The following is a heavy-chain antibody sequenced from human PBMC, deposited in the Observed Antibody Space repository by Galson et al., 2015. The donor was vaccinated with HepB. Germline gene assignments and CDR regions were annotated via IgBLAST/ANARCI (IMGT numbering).Heavy chain of an antibody. CDR1: GFTFSSYG. D-gene: IGHD3-3*01. Sequence: SLRLSCAASGFTFSSYGMHWARQAPGKGLEWVAVIWYDGSNKHYADSVKGRFTISRDNTKNTLYLQMNSLRVEDTAVYYCAREIKSFWSGYYNRLGAFDTWGPGTVGTASS. CDR2: IWYDGSNK. V-gene: IGHV3-33*01. J-gene: IGHJ3*02. CDR3: AREIKSFWSGYYNRLGAFDT.